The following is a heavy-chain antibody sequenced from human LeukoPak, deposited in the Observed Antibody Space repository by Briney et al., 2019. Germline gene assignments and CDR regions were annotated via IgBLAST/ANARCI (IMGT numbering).Heavy chain of an antibody. Sequence: SETLSLTCTVSGGSISSYYWSWVRQPPGKGLEWIGYIYYSGSGSTNYNPSLKSRVSISVDTSKNYFSLKLSSVTAADTAVYYCARRGGHGGSFDYWGQGTLVTVSS. D-gene: IGHD4-23*01. V-gene: IGHV4-59*08. CDR1: GGSISSYY. J-gene: IGHJ4*02. CDR3: ARRGGHGGSFDY. CDR2: IYYSGSGST.